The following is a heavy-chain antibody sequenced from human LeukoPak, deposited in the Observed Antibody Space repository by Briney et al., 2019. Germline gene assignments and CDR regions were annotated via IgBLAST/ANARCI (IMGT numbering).Heavy chain of an antibody. J-gene: IGHJ5*02. CDR3: ARDRWFDP. V-gene: IGHV4-31*03. Sequence: KPSETLSLTCTVSGGSISSGGNYWIWIRQHPGKGLEWIGYIYYSGSTYYNPSLKSRVTISLDTSKNQFSLKLTSVTAADTAVYYCARDRWFDPWGQGTLVTVSS. CDR1: GGSISSGGNY. CDR2: IYYSGST.